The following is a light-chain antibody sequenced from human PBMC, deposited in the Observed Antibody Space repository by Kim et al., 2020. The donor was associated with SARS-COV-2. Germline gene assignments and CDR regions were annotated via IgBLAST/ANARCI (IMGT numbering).Light chain of an antibody. J-gene: IGLJ2*01. CDR2: DVN. CDR1: NSDIGTYDV. Sequence: GQSITISCTGTNSDIGTYDVVSWYQQHPGKAPKLIISDVNNRPSGVSTRFSGSKSDNMAFLTISGLQAEDEADYYCSSFTRLTTVVYGGGTQLTVL. V-gene: IGLV2-14*03. CDR3: SSFTRLTTVV.